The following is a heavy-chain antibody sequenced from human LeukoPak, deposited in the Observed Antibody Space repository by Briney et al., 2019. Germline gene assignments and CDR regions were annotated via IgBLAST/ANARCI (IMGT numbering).Heavy chain of an antibody. V-gene: IGHV5-51*01. Sequence: GESLKISCKVSGYSFTSYWIGWVRQMPGKGLEWVGIIYPGDSDPKYSPSFQGQVTISVDKSITTAYLQWSSLKASDTAMYYCARRRYCTGASCYAGVEAFDIWGHGTMVTVSS. CDR1: GYSFTSYW. CDR2: IYPGDSDP. J-gene: IGHJ3*02. CDR3: ARRRYCTGASCYAGVEAFDI. D-gene: IGHD2-2*01.